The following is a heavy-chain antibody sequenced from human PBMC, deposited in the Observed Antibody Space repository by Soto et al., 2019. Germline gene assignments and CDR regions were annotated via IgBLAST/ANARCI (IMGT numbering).Heavy chain of an antibody. D-gene: IGHD3-10*01. V-gene: IGHV1-46*01. CDR2: TNPSGDIK. Sequence: ASVKLSFKRARLSNIDYFRRLVRQEPAQGLEWMGITNPSGDIKNYAQKFQGRVTITRDTSTSTVYMDLSSLRYEDTAVYYCARAPRLLWFGDGPPEYFDPWGQGHLVTFS. CDR3: ARAPRLLWFGDGPPEYFDP. J-gene: IGHJ5*02. CDR1: RLSNIDYF.